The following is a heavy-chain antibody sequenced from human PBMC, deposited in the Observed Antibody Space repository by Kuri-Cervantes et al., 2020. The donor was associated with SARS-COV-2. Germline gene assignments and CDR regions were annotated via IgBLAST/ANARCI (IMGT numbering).Heavy chain of an antibody. CDR2: ISSSSSYI. V-gene: IGHV3-21*01. Sequence: GGSLRLSCAASGFTFSSYGMHWVRQAPGKGLEWVSSISSSSSYIYYADSVKGRFTISRDNAKNSLYLQMNSLRAEDTAVYYCATPAPEYGGNSGGWVFWGQGTLVTVSS. J-gene: IGHJ4*02. CDR3: ATPAPEYGGNSGGWVF. CDR1: GFTFSSYG. D-gene: IGHD4-23*01.